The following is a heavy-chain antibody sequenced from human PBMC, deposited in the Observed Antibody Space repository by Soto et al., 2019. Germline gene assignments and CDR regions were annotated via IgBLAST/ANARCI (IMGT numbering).Heavy chain of an antibody. Sequence: PLESLKISCKGSGYSFTSYWIGWVRQMPGKGLEWMGIIYPGDSDTRYSPSFQGQVTISADKSISTAYLQWSSLKASDTAMYYCASTRRRVTMIGGAFDIWGQGTMVTVSS. CDR3: ASTRRRVTMIGGAFDI. CDR2: IYPGDSDT. CDR1: GYSFTSYW. J-gene: IGHJ3*02. D-gene: IGHD3-22*01. V-gene: IGHV5-51*01.